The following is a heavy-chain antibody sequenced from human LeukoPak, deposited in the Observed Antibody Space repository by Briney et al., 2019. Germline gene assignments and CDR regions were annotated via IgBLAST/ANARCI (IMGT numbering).Heavy chain of an antibody. J-gene: IGHJ3*02. CDR2: ISYDGSNK. CDR1: GFTFSSYA. Sequence: GGSLRLSCAASGFTFSSYAMHWVRQAPGKGLEWVAVISYDGSNKYYADSVKGRFTISRDNSKNTLYLQMNSLRAEDTAVYYCARDLASSSSWPDAFDIWGQGTMVTVSS. V-gene: IGHV3-30-3*01. CDR3: ARDLASSSSWPDAFDI. D-gene: IGHD6-13*01.